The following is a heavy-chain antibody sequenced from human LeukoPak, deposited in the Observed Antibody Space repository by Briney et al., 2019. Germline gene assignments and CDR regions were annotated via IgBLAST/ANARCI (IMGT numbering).Heavy chain of an antibody. V-gene: IGHV4-39*02. J-gene: IGHJ4*02. CDR3: VRDYSNFVQGD. D-gene: IGHD4-11*01. CDR1: GDSISSSSYY. CDR2: IFYDGST. Sequence: SETLSLTCTVSGDSISSSSYYWGWIRQPPGKELEWIGSIFYDGSTYYNPSLKSRLTIFADTSKNQFSLKMTSVTAADTAVYYCVRDYSNFVQGDWGQETLVTVSS.